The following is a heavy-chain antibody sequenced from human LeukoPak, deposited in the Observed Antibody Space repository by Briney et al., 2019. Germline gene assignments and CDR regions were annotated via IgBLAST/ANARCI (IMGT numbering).Heavy chain of an antibody. Sequence: GGSLTLSCAACGFNLRRYEMYWVRQAPGKGLVCVSYISISENNKYFADSVKGRFTISRDRDKNSLYLQMNSLRAEDTAVYYCAELGITMIGGVWGKGTTVTISP. CDR3: AELGITMIGGV. V-gene: IGHV3-48*03. CDR2: ISISENNK. D-gene: IGHD3-10*02. J-gene: IGHJ6*04. CDR1: GFNLRRYE.